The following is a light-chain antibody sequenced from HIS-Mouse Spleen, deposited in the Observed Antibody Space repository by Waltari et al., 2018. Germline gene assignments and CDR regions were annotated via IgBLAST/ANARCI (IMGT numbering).Light chain of an antibody. Sequence: QSALTQPRSVSGSPGQSVTISCTGTSSDVGGYTYVSWYQQHPGNAPKLMIYDVSKRPSGVPDRFSGSKSGNTASLTISGLQAEDEADYYCCSYAGSYTWVFGGGTKLTVL. CDR3: CSYAGSYTWV. J-gene: IGLJ3*02. CDR2: DVS. V-gene: IGLV2-11*01. CDR1: SSDVGGYTY.